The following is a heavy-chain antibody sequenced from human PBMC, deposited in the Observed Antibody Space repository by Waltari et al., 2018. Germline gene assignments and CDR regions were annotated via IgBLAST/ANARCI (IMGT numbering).Heavy chain of an antibody. D-gene: IGHD6-13*01. V-gene: IGHV4-39*07. CDR3: ARDRAAAGPFDI. Sequence: QLQLQESGPGLVKPSETLSLTCTVSGGSISSSSYYWGWIRQPPGKGLEWIGSIYYSGSTYDNPSLKSRVTISVDTSKNQFSLKLSSVTAADTAVYYCARDRAAAGPFDIWGQGTMVTVSS. CDR2: IYYSGST. J-gene: IGHJ3*02. CDR1: GGSISSSSYY.